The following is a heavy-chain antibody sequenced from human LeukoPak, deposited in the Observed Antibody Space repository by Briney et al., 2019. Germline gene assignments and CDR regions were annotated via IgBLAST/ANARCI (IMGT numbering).Heavy chain of an antibody. J-gene: IGHJ6*02. CDR1: GFTFSSYA. V-gene: IGHV3-23*01. CDR3: ATWRAVPAAVYYYYYGMDV. CDR2: ISGSGGST. Sequence: GGSLRLSCAASGFTFSSYAMSWVRQAPGKGLEWVSAISGSGGSTYYADSVKGRFTISRDNPKNTLYLQMNSLRAEDTAVYYCATWRAVPAAVYYYYYGMDVWGQGTTVTVSS. D-gene: IGHD2-2*01.